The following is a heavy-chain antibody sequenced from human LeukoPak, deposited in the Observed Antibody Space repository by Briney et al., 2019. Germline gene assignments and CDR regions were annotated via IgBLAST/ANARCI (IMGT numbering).Heavy chain of an antibody. D-gene: IGHD3-22*01. J-gene: IGHJ5*02. CDR3: ARDYYDSSGSSWFDP. CDR2: ISSGSSFM. CDR1: GSTFSSYW. Sequence: GGSLRLSCAASGSTFSSYWMSWVRQAPGKGLEWVSSISSGSSFMYYADSVKGRFTISRDNAKNSLYLQMNSLRAKDTALYYCARDYYDSSGSSWFDPWGQGTLVTVSS. V-gene: IGHV3-21*01.